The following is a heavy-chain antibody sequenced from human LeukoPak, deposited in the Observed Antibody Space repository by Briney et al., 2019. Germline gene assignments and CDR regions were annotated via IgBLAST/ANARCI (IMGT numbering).Heavy chain of an antibody. J-gene: IGHJ4*02. CDR3: ARDRTYYYDSSGLDY. D-gene: IGHD3-22*01. V-gene: IGHV4-59*01. CDR1: GGSISSYY. CDR2: IYYSGST. Sequence: SETLSLACTVSGGSISSYYWSWIRQPPGKGLEWIGYIYYSGSTNYNPSLKSRVTISVDTSKNQFSLKLSSVTAADTAVYYCARDRTYYYDSSGLDYWGQGTLVTVSS.